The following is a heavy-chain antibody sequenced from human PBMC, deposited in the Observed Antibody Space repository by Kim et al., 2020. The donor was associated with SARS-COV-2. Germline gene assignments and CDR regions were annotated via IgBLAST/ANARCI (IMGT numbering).Heavy chain of an antibody. Sequence: GGSLRLSCAASGFTFSSYAMSWVRQAPGKGLEWVSAISGSGGSTYYADSVKGRFTISRDNSKNTLYLQMNSLRAEDTAVYYCAKHSLKSSLLVVVAAMGLFGVWGQGTLVTVSS. V-gene: IGHV3-23*01. CDR1: GFTFSSYA. D-gene: IGHD2-15*01. CDR2: ISGSGGST. J-gene: IGHJ4*02. CDR3: AKHSLKSSLLVVVAAMGLFGV.